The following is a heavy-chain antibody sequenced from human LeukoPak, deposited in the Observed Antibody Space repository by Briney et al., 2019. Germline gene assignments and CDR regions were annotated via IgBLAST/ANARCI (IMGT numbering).Heavy chain of an antibody. CDR1: GGTFSSYA. J-gene: IGHJ4*02. D-gene: IGHD4-11*01. V-gene: IGHV1-69*13. Sequence: ASVKVSRKASGGTFSSYAISWVRQAPGQGLEWMGGIIPIFGTANYAQKFQGRVTITADESTSTAYMELSSLRSEDTAVYYCARLTVTTGAKADYWGQGTLVTVSS. CDR2: IIPIFGTA. CDR3: ARLTVTTGAKADY.